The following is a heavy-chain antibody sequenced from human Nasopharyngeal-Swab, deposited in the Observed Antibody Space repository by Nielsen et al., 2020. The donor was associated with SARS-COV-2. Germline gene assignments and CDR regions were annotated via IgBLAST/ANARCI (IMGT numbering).Heavy chain of an antibody. Sequence: ASVKVSCKASGYTFTCYYMHWVRQAPGQGLEWMGWINPNSGGTNYAQKFQGWVTMTRDTSISTAYMELSRLRSDDTAVYYCARDYHEGDILSVRPYAFDIWGQGTMVTVSS. D-gene: IGHD3-9*01. CDR1: GYTFTCYY. J-gene: IGHJ3*02. CDR2: INPNSGGT. V-gene: IGHV1-2*04. CDR3: ARDYHEGDILSVRPYAFDI.